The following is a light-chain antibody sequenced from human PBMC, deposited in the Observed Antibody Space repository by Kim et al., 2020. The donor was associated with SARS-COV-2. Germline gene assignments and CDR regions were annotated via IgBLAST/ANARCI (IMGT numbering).Light chain of an antibody. CDR3: QYYGASPYT. J-gene: IGKJ2*01. CDR2: GTS. Sequence: LSAGETATLSCRPSPAVTSSSVAWYQQKPGQAPGLVIYGTSNRASGIPDRFSGSGSGTDFTLTINRLEPEDFAVYYCQYYGASPYTFGQGTKLEI. V-gene: IGKV3-20*01. CDR1: PAVTSSS.